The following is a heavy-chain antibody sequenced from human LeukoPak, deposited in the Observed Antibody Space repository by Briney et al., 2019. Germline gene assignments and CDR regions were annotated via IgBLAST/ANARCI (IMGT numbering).Heavy chain of an antibody. Sequence: GGSLRLSFAASGFTLISYWVHWVRPPPGKGLMWLSRTNEDGSYAEFADSVKGRFTISRDNPKNTVYLQMNSLRTEDTAVYFCVRGYSFGPYGMDVWGQGTTVSVSS. CDR1: GFTLISYW. V-gene: IGHV3-74*03. D-gene: IGHD2-15*01. CDR3: VRGYSFGPYGMDV. J-gene: IGHJ6*02. CDR2: TNEDGSYA.